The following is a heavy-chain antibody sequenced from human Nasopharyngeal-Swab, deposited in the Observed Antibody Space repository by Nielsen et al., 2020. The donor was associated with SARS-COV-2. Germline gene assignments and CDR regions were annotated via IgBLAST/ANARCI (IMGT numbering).Heavy chain of an antibody. D-gene: IGHD2-2*01. Sequence: GESLKISCAASGFTFSSYSMNWVRQAPGKGLEWVSSISSSSSYIYYADSVKGRFTISRDNAKNSLYLQMNSLRAEDTAVYYCARGPRYQPDAFDIWGQGTMVTASS. CDR3: ARGPRYQPDAFDI. CDR1: GFTFSSYS. CDR2: ISSSSSYI. V-gene: IGHV3-21*01. J-gene: IGHJ3*02.